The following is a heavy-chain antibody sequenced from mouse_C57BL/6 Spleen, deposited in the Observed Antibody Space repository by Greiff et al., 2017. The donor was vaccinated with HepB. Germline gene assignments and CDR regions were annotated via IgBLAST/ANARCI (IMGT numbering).Heavy chain of an antibody. V-gene: IGHV5-16*01. J-gene: IGHJ3*01. CDR1: GFTFSDYY. CDR2: INYDGSST. CDR3: ARDDYYGGFAY. D-gene: IGHD1-1*01. Sequence: DVKLVESEGGLVQPGSSMKLSCTASGFTFSDYYMAWVRQVPEKGLEWVANINYDGSSTYYLDSLKSRFIISRDHAKNILYLQMSSLKSEDTATYYCARDDYYGGFAYWGQGTLVTVSA.